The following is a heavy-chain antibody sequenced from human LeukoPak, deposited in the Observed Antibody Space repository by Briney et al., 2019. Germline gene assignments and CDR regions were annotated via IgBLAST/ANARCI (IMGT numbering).Heavy chain of an antibody. CDR2: ISGSAGST. CDR3: AKSHQWLVTDAFDI. V-gene: IGHV3-23*01. D-gene: IGHD6-19*01. J-gene: IGHJ3*02. CDR1: GFTFSRHA. Sequence: GGSLRLSCAASGFTFSRHATSWVRQAPGKGLEWVSGISGSAGSTYYADSVKGRFTISRDNSRNTLYLQINSLRAEDTAVYYCAKSHQWLVTDAFDIWGQGTMVTVSS.